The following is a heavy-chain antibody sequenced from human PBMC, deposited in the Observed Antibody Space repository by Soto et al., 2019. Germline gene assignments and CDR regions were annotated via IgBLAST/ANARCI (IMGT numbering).Heavy chain of an antibody. CDR3: AGLVIWGPTTDHFEN. Sequence: QVQLLQSGAEVKKTGASVKVSCKASGLTFTNNAISWVRQAPGQGLEWVGWITPYTGKTKYLERLQGRVTMTTDTSTSTAYMELRSLRSDDTAVYYCAGLVIWGPTTDHFENWGQGTLVTVAS. CDR2: ITPYTGKT. D-gene: IGHD3-16*02. V-gene: IGHV1-18*01. CDR1: GLTFTNNA. J-gene: IGHJ4*02.